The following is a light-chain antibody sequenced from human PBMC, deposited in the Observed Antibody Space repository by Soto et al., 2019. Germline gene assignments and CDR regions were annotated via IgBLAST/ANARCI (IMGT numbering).Light chain of an antibody. CDR1: QSISIN. CDR3: QQYNNWIT. Sequence: EIVMTQSPATLSVSPGERAILSCRASQSISINFAWYQQKPGQPPRLLIYAASNRATGVPARFSGSWSGTECTLTISSLQSEDLAVYYCQQYNNWITFGQGTRLEIK. J-gene: IGKJ5*01. CDR2: AAS. V-gene: IGKV3-15*01.